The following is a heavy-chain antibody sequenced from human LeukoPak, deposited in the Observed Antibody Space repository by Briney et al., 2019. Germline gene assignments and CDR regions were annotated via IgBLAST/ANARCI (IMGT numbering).Heavy chain of an antibody. V-gene: IGHV3-74*01. CDR1: GFTFSSYW. CDR3: VRVPSGTWYLDY. J-gene: IGHJ4*02. Sequence: GGSLRLSCEASGFTFSSYWMHWVRQAPGKGLVWVSRINTDGSRTSYADSVKGRFTISRDNAKNTLYLQMNSLRAEDTAVYYCVRVPSGTWYLDYWGQGTLVTVSS. D-gene: IGHD3-10*01. CDR2: INTDGSRT.